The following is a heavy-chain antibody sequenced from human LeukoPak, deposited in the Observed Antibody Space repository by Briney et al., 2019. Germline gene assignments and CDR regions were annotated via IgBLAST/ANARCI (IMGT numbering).Heavy chain of an antibody. CDR1: GFTFGNYA. CDR2: ISNSGGTT. V-gene: IGHV3-23*01. Sequence: PGGSLRLSCGVSGFTFGNYAVSWVRQAPGKGLEWVSAISNSGGTTHYADSVKGRFTISRDNSKNTLYLHMNSLRAEDTAVYYCAKERPETTGSPFGFYFDYWGQGTLVTVSS. CDR3: AKERPETTGSPFGFYFDY. D-gene: IGHD3-10*01. J-gene: IGHJ4*02.